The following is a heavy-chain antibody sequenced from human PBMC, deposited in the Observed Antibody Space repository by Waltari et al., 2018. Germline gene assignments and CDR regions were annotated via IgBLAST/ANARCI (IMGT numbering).Heavy chain of an antibody. D-gene: IGHD2-15*01. J-gene: IGHJ3*02. Sequence: EVQLVESVGGLVQTGGSLRLSCATSGFTFSHFAMHWVRQSPGKGLECISSLSSNGGYTYDSNSVMCRFNISRDNSKNTLYLQMGSLRADDMAVYYCARDRCGGGTCYNLFDIWGQGKMVTVAS. V-gene: IGHV3-64*01. CDR2: LSSNGGYT. CDR1: GFTFSHFA. CDR3: ARDRCGGGTCYNLFDI.